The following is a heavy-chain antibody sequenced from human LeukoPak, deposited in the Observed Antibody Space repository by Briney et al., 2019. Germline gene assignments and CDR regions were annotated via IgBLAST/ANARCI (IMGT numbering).Heavy chain of an antibody. Sequence: PGGSLGLSCAASGFSFISYGMHWVRQAPGKGLEWVGVISDDGRSKDYADSVKGRFTISRDNFKDTLYLQMNSLRAEDTAVYYCAKRPSDYGDYVSYFDYWGRGTLVTVSS. J-gene: IGHJ4*02. CDR1: GFSFISYG. CDR2: ISDDGRSK. D-gene: IGHD4-17*01. CDR3: AKRPSDYGDYVSYFDY. V-gene: IGHV3-30*18.